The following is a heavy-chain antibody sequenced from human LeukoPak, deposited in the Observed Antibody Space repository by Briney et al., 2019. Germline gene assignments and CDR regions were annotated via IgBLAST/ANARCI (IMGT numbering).Heavy chain of an antibody. CDR3: ARDGSGVWFDY. CDR1: GYSFTGYY. Sequence: GASVKVSCKASGYSFTGYYIHWVRQAPGQGLEWMGWMNPNSGNTGYAQKFQGRVTMTRNTSISTAYMELSSLRSEDTAVYYCARDGSGVWFDYWGQGTLVTVSS. J-gene: IGHJ4*02. V-gene: IGHV1-8*02. D-gene: IGHD3-10*01. CDR2: MNPNSGNT.